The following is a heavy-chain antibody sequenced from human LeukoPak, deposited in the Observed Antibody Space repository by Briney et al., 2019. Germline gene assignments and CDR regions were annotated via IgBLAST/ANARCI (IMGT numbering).Heavy chain of an antibody. CDR1: GFTFSNYG. CDR2: ISYDGSNK. V-gene: IGHV3-30*18. CDR3: AKDWYSSSSRYFDY. J-gene: IGHJ4*02. D-gene: IGHD6-13*01. Sequence: GGSLRLSCAASGFTFSNYGMHWVRRAPGKGLEWVAVISYDGSNKYYADPVKGRFTISRDNSKNTLYLQMSSLRAEGAAVYYCAKDWYSSSSRYFDYWGQGTLVTVSS.